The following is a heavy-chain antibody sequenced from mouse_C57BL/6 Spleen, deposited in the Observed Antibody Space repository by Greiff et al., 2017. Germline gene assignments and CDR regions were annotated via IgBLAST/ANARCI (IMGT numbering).Heavy chain of an antibody. J-gene: IGHJ4*01. CDR3: ARGEWLLRGAMDY. Sequence: VQLQQSGAELVRPGASVKLSCKASGYTFTDYYINWVKQRPGQGLEWIARIYPGSGNTYYNEKFKGKATLTAEKSSSTAYMQLSSLTSEDSAVYFCARGEWLLRGAMDYWGQGTSVTVSS. D-gene: IGHD2-3*01. CDR2: IYPGSGNT. V-gene: IGHV1-76*01. CDR1: GYTFTDYY.